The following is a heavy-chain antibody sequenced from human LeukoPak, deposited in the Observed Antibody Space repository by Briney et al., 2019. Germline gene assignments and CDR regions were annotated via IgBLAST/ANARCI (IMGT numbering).Heavy chain of an antibody. CDR2: TYYRSTWYH. CDR3: ASGWALNV. J-gene: IGHJ3*01. Sequence: SQTLSLTCAISGDSVSNNNVAWNWIRQSPSRGLEWLGRTYYRSTWYHDYALSVQSRVTINPDTSKNQLSLQLNSVTPEDTAVYYCASGWALNVWGQGTVVTVSS. D-gene: IGHD2-15*01. CDR1: GDSVSNNNVA. V-gene: IGHV6-1*01.